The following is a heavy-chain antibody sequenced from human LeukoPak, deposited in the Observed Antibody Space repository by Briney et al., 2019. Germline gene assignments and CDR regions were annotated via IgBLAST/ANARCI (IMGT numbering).Heavy chain of an antibody. V-gene: IGHV4-4*02. D-gene: IGHD3-9*01. J-gene: IGHJ4*02. CDR1: GVSISSSEW. CDR2: IHRAGRT. Sequence: SEILSLTCAVSGVSISSSEWWIWVRQPPGQGLEWIGEIHRAGRTRYNPSLKSRVTISMDYSKNQFSLKLTSVTAADTAIYYCGKTDIYFNPIDYWGPGSLVTVSS. CDR3: GKTDIYFNPIDY.